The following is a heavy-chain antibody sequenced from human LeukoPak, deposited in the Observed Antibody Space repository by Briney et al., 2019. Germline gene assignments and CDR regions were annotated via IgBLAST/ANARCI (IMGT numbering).Heavy chain of an antibody. CDR2: INHSGST. J-gene: IGHJ4*02. Sequence: PSETLSLTCAVYGGSFSGYYWSWIRQPPGKGLEWIGEINHSGSTEYNPSLKSRVTISVDTSKNQFSLRLSSVTAADTAVYYCASHPRGYGDFDYWGQGTLVTVSS. D-gene: IGHD4-17*01. CDR3: ASHPRGYGDFDY. V-gene: IGHV4-34*01. CDR1: GGSFSGYY.